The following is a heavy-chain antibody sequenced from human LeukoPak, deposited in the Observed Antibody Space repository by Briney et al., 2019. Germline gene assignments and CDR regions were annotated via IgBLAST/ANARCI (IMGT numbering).Heavy chain of an antibody. V-gene: IGHV3-23*01. D-gene: IGHD2-2*01. J-gene: IGHJ4*03. Sequence: GGSLRLSCAASGFTFTDYAITWVRQAPGKGLEWVSAVSTSGGSTYYADSVKGRFTISRDNSKNALYLQMNSLRAEDTAVYYCARVRRMGCSFTTCYLFDYWGHGTLFTVSS. CDR1: GFTFTDYA. CDR3: ARVRRMGCSFTTCYLFDY. CDR2: VSTSGGST.